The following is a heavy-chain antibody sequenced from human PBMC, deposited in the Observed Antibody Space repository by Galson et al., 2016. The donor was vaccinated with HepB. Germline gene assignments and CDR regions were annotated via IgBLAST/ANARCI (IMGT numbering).Heavy chain of an antibody. D-gene: IGHD5-24*01. CDR2: ISSSFNYI. J-gene: IGHJ6*02. Sequence: SLRLSCAASGFTFSGYTMNWVRQAPGKGLEWVSSISSSFNYIYYADSVKGRFTISRENAKNLLYLQMNSLRAEDTAVYYCARRIRLSWLQYHYYDYGMDVGGQGTTVTVSS. CDR1: GFTFSGYT. CDR3: ARRIRLSWLQYHYYDYGMDV. V-gene: IGHV3-21*01.